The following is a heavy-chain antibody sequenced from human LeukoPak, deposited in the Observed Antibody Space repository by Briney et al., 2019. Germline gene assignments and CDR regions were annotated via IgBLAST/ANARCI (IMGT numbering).Heavy chain of an antibody. J-gene: IGHJ5*02. V-gene: IGHV3-30-3*01. CDR1: GFTFSSYA. Sequence: GSLRLSCAASGFTFSSYAMHWVRPAPGKGLEWVAVISYDGSNKYYADSVKGRFTISRDNSKNTLYLQMNSLRAEDTAVYYCARERPYCSGGSCYYRRNWFDPWGQGTLVTVSS. D-gene: IGHD2-15*01. CDR3: ARERPYCSGGSCYYRRNWFDP. CDR2: ISYDGSNK.